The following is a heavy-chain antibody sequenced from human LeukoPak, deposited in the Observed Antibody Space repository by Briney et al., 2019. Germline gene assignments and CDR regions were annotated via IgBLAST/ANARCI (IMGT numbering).Heavy chain of an antibody. Sequence: RTGGPLRLSCAASGFTFSSYGMHWVRQAPGKGLEWVAVIWYDGSNKYYADSVKGRFTISRDNSKNTLYLQMDSLRAEDTAVYYCARTHDYGDYGVDYWGQGTLVTVSS. CDR3: ARTHDYGDYGVDY. J-gene: IGHJ4*02. CDR1: GFTFSSYG. D-gene: IGHD4-17*01. V-gene: IGHV3-33*01. CDR2: IWYDGSNK.